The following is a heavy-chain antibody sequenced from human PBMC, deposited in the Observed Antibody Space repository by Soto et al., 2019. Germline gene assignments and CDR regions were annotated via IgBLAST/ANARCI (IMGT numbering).Heavy chain of an antibody. Sequence: GGSLRLSCAASGFTFSNFWMHWVRQAPGKGLVWVSRISPDGSTTSYADSVKGRFTISRDNAKSTLYLQMNSLRAEDTAVYYCAKDRVIQLLPIWPDPWGQGTLVTVSS. CDR2: ISPDGSTT. CDR3: AKDRVIQLLPIWPDP. J-gene: IGHJ5*02. V-gene: IGHV3-74*01. D-gene: IGHD2-2*01. CDR1: GFTFSNFW.